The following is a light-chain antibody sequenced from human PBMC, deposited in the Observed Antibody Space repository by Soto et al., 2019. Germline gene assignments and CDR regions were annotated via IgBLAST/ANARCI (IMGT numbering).Light chain of an antibody. Sequence: DIQMTQSPSTLSASIGDRVTITCLASRSISDWLAWYQQKPGKAPTLLIFDASNLKSGVPSRFSGSGSGTEFTLTISGLQPDDVATYYCLQYSSHSWTFGQGTKVDIK. CDR3: LQYSSHSWT. CDR2: DAS. V-gene: IGKV1-5*01. CDR1: RSISDW. J-gene: IGKJ1*01.